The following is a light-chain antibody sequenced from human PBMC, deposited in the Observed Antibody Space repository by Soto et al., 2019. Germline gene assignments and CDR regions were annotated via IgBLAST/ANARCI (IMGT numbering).Light chain of an antibody. V-gene: IGLV1-40*01. CDR1: SSNIGAGYD. CDR2: GNS. Sequence: QSVLTQPPSVSGAPGQRVTISCTGSSSNIGAGYDVHWYKQLPGTAPKLLIYGNSNRPTGVPDRFSSSKSGTSASLAITGLQAEGEADYYCQSYDSSMSVVFGGGTKLTVL. CDR3: QSYDSSMSVV. J-gene: IGLJ2*01.